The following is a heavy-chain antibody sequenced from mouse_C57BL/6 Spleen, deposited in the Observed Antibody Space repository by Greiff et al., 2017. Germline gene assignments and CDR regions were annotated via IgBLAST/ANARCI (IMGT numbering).Heavy chain of an antibody. CDR1: GYTFTGYW. D-gene: IGHD2-4*01. CDR2: ILPGSGST. Sequence: QVQLQQSGAELMKPGASVKLSCKATGYTFTGYWIEWVKQRPGHGLEWIGEILPGSGSTNYNEKFKGKATFTADTSSNTAYMQLSSLTTEDSAIYYCARGAYDYDDEGYAMDYWGQGTSVTVSS. V-gene: IGHV1-9*01. CDR3: ARGAYDYDDEGYAMDY. J-gene: IGHJ4*01.